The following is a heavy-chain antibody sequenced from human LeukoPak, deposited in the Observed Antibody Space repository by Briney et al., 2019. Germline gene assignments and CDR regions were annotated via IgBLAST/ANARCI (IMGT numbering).Heavy chain of an antibody. CDR3: ARDKQDDFWSGYYIWFDP. CDR2: ISSSSSYI. Sequence: GSLRLSCAASGFTFSSYSMNWVRQAPGKGLEWVSSISSSSSYIYYADSVKGRFTISRDKAKNSLYLQMNSLRAEDTAVYYCARDKQDDFWSGYYIWFDPWGQGTLVTVSS. J-gene: IGHJ5*02. D-gene: IGHD3-3*01. CDR1: GFTFSSYS. V-gene: IGHV3-21*01.